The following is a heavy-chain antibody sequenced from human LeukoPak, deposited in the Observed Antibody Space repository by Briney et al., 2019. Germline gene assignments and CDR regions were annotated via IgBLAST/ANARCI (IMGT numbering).Heavy chain of an antibody. CDR2: ISGSGGST. D-gene: IGHD4-17*01. CDR3: AKDRHLCGDGAFDY. Sequence: GGSLRLSCAASGFTFSSYAMSWVRQAPGQGLEWVSAISGSGGSTYYADSVKGRFTISRDNSKNTLYLQMNSLRAEDTAVYYCAKDRHLCGDGAFDYWGQGTLVTVSS. V-gene: IGHV3-23*01. CDR1: GFTFSSYA. J-gene: IGHJ4*02.